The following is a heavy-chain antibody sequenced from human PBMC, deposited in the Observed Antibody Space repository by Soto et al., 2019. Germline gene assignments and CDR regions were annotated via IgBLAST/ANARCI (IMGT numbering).Heavy chain of an antibody. CDR2: ISYDGSNK. J-gene: IGHJ4*02. CDR3: AKDTYYYDSSGYYIFDS. D-gene: IGHD3-22*01. CDR1: GFIFSSYG. V-gene: IGHV3-30*18. Sequence: QVQLVESGGGVVQPGRSLRLSCAASGFIFSSYGIHWVRQAPGKGLEWVAGISYDGSNKYYADSVKGRFTISRDNSKNTLYLQMNSLRADDTAVYYCAKDTYYYDSSGYYIFDSWGQGTLVTVSS.